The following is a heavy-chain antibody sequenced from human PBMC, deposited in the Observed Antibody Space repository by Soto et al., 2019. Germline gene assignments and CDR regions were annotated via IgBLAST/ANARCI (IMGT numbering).Heavy chain of an antibody. CDR1: GFRFSDYA. CDR3: TRLPPEWFRTTPFDL. Sequence: EVQLVESGGGLIQPGRSLRLSCTGFGFRFSDYAVTWVRQTPGKGLEWVGFIASKTYGATREYAASVKGRFIISRDDPKSIAYLQMNGLKIEDTAVYFCTRLPPEWFRTTPFDLWGQGTRVTVSS. CDR2: IASKTYGATR. D-gene: IGHD2-8*01. J-gene: IGHJ3*01. V-gene: IGHV3-49*04.